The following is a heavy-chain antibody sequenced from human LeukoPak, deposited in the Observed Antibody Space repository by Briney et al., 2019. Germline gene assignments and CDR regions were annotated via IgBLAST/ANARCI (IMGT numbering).Heavy chain of an antibody. D-gene: IGHD1-26*01. V-gene: IGHV4-59*12. CDR2: IYHSGST. CDR1: GGSINFYY. J-gene: IGHJ3*02. Sequence: PSETLSLTCTVSGGSINFYYWSWIRQPPGKGLEWIGEIYHSGSTNYNLSLKSRVTISVDKAKNQFSLKLNSVTAADTAVYYCARSASGSYAFDIWGQGTMVTVSS. CDR3: ARSASGSYAFDI.